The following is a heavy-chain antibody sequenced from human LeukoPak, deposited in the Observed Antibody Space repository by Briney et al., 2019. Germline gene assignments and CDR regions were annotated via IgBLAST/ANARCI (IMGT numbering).Heavy chain of an antibody. CDR3: ARAYYYGSGSYHT. CDR1: GGSISSYY. CDR2: IYYSGST. V-gene: IGHV4-59*01. D-gene: IGHD3-10*01. J-gene: IGHJ4*02. Sequence: SETLSLTCTVSGGSISSYYWSWIRQPPGKGLEWIGYIYYSGSTNYNPSLKSRVTISVDTSKNQFSLKLSSVTAADTAVYYCARAYYYGSGSYHTWGQGTLVTVSS.